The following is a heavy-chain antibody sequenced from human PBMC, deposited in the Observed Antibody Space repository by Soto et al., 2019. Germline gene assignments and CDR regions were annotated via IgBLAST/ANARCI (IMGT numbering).Heavy chain of an antibody. CDR2: INHSGST. Sequence: SEALSLTCAGYGGSSSGCYWTLFRHPPGTGLEWIGEINHSGSTNYNPSLKSRVTIPVDTSKNQFSLKLTTVTAADTAVYYCARNKITALFNSWGQGPLIT. D-gene: IGHD3-10*01. J-gene: IGHJ4*02. CDR1: GGSSSGCY. V-gene: IGHV4-34*01. CDR3: ARNKITALFNS.